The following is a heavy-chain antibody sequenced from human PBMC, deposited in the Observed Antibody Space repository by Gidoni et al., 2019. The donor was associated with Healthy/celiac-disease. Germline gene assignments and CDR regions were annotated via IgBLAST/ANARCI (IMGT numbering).Heavy chain of an antibody. V-gene: IGHV5-51*01. CDR1: GYSFTSSW. D-gene: IGHD2-15*01. CDR3: ARKCRYYYGMDV. Sequence: EVQLVQSGAEANKPGESLKIYCHGSGYSFTSSWIGWVRQMPGKGLEWVGIIYPGDSDTRYSPSFHGQVNISADKSISTAYLQWSSLKASDTAMYYCARKCRYYYGMDVWGQGTTVTVSS. CDR2: IYPGDSDT. J-gene: IGHJ6*02.